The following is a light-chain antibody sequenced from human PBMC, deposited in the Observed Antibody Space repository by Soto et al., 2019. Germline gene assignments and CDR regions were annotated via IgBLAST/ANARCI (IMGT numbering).Light chain of an antibody. J-gene: IGKJ1*01. CDR1: QSISSW. CDR3: QQYNSYST. Sequence: DIQMTQSPSTLSASVGDRVTITCRASQSISSWLAWYQQKPGKAPKLLIYKASSLEIGVPSRFSGSGSGTEFTLTISSLQPDDFATYYCQQYNSYSTFGQGTKVGIK. CDR2: KAS. V-gene: IGKV1-5*03.